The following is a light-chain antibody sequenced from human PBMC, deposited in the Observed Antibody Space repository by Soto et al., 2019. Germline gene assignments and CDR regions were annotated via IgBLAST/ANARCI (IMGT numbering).Light chain of an antibody. CDR1: QSVSSH. Sequence: EIVLTQSPAILSLSPGERATLSCRASQSVSSHLAWYQQKPGQAPRLLRYDTSNRATGIPARFSGSGSGTDFTLTISSLEPEDFAVYYCQQRVNWPLTFGRGTKVEIK. V-gene: IGKV3-11*01. CDR3: QQRVNWPLT. J-gene: IGKJ4*01. CDR2: DTS.